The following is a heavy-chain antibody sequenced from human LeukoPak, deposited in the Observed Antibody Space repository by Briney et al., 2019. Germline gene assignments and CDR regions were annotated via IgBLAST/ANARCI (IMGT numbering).Heavy chain of an antibody. V-gene: IGHV4-30-2*01. Sequence: TLSLTCAVSGGSISGGDNSWSWIRQPPGKGLEWIGYMYHSGSTYYNPSLKSRVIISLDRSKNRFFLKLISVIAADTAVYYCARARGYYGSGSPYFDSWGQGTLVTVSS. CDR1: GGSISGGDNS. CDR2: MYHSGST. CDR3: ARARGYYGSGSPYFDS. J-gene: IGHJ4*02. D-gene: IGHD3-10*01.